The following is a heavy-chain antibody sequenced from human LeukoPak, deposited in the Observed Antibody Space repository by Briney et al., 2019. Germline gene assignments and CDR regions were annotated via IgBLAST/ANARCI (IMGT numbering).Heavy chain of an antibody. J-gene: IGHJ4*02. CDR2: IYTSGST. CDR1: GGSISSYY. V-gene: IGHV4-4*07. CDR3: ARDLRENLAPTPRGDYFDY. D-gene: IGHD4-23*01. Sequence: SETLSLTCTVSGGSISSYYWSWIRQPAGKGLEWIGRIYTSGSTNYNPSLKRRVAVSVDTSKNQFSLTLSSVTAADTAVYYCARDLRENLAPTPRGDYFDYWGPGTLVTVSS.